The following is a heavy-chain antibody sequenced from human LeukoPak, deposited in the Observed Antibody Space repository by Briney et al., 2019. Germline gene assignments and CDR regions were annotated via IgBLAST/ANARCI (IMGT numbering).Heavy chain of an antibody. CDR3: ARDRRDGYNYGFPLG. J-gene: IGHJ4*02. Sequence: ASVKVSCKASGYTLTELSMHWVRQAPGKGLEWMGGFDPEDGETIYAQKFQGRVTITTDESTSTAYMELSSLRSEDTAVYYCARDRRDGYNYGFPLGWGQGTLVTVSS. D-gene: IGHD5-24*01. CDR2: FDPEDGET. CDR1: GYTLTELS. V-gene: IGHV1-24*01.